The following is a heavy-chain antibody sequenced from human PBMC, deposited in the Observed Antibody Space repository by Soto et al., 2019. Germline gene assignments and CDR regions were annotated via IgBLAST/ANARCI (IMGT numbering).Heavy chain of an antibody. J-gene: IGHJ6*01. CDR3: ARGHYVSSGSVATSYYYYGMDV. CDR2: IIPVFGTT. Sequence: ASVKVSCKASGGTFSSDGISWVRQAPGQGLEWMGGIIPVFGTTRYAQNFQGRVTITADTSASTVDMELNSLTSEDTATYYCARGHYVSSGSVATSYYYYGMDVWGQGTTVTRLL. D-gene: IGHD3-10*01. CDR1: GGTFSSDG. V-gene: IGHV1-69*06.